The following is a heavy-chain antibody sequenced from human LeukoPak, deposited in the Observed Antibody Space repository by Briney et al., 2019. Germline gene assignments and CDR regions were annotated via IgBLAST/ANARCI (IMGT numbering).Heavy chain of an antibody. CDR1: GFTLSSNY. J-gene: IGHJ4*02. Sequence: GGSLRLSCAASGFTLSSNYMSWVRQAPGKGLEWVSVIYSGGSTYYADSVKGRFTISRDNSKNTLYLQMNSLRAEDTAVYYCARQYSSYFDYWGQGTLVTVSS. D-gene: IGHD6-6*01. CDR3: ARQYSSYFDY. CDR2: IYSGGST. V-gene: IGHV3-66*02.